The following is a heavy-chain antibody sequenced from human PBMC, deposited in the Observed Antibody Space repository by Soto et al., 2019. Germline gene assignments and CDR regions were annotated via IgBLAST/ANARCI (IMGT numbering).Heavy chain of an antibody. Sequence: GGSLRLSCAASGFIFSNYAMSWVRQAPGKGLEWVSYISSSRSTIYYADSVKGRFTISRDNAKNSLYLQMNSLRAEDTAVYYCASPYYYDSSGHHPFDPWGQGTLVTVSS. J-gene: IGHJ5*02. CDR2: ISSSRSTI. V-gene: IGHV3-48*03. CDR3: ASPYYYDSSGHHPFDP. D-gene: IGHD3-22*01. CDR1: GFIFSNYA.